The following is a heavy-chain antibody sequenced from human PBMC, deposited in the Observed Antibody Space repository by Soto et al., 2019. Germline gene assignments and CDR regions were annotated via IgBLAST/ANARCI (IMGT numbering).Heavy chain of an antibody. CDR2: IKSKADGGTT. V-gene: IGHV3-15*01. CDR1: GFAFSNAW. D-gene: IGHD2-15*01. J-gene: IGHJ4*02. CDR3: TTWGVVGAKVIDY. Sequence: EVQLVESVGGLVKPGGSLRLSCAASGFAFSNAWMSWVRQAPGKGLEWVGRIKSKADGGTTDYAAPVKGRFTISRDDSKTTLYLQMNSLKTEDTAVYFCTTWGVVGAKVIDYWGQGTLVTVSS.